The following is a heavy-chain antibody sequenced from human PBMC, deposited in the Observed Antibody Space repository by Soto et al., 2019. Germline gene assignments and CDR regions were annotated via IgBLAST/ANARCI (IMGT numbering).Heavy chain of an antibody. J-gene: IGHJ4*02. Sequence: ESGGGVVQPGRSLRLSCAASGFTFSSYAMHWVRQAPGKGLEWVAVISYDGSNKYYADSVKGRFTISRDNSKNTLYLQMNSLRAEDTAVYYCARDREGVWDTAMVLGAFDYWGQGTLVTVSS. D-gene: IGHD5-18*01. CDR2: ISYDGSNK. V-gene: IGHV3-30-3*01. CDR3: ARDREGVWDTAMVLGAFDY. CDR1: GFTFSSYA.